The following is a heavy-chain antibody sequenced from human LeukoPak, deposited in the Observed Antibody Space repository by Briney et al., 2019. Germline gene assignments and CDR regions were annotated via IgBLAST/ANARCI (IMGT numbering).Heavy chain of an antibody. V-gene: IGHV4-34*01. D-gene: IGHD2-15*01. CDR1: GGSISSYY. Sequence: SETLSLTCTVSGGSISSYYWSWIRQPPGKGLEWIGEINHSGSTNYNPSLKSRVTISVDTYKNQFSLKLSSVTAADTAVYYCARLLLRIFRGRGWFDPWGQGTLVTVSS. CDR3: ARLLLRIFRGRGWFDP. CDR2: INHSGST. J-gene: IGHJ5*02.